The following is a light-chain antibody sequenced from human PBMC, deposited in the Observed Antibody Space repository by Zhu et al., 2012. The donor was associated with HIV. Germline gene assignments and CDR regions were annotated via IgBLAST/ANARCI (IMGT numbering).Light chain of an antibody. Sequence: ENVLTQSPGILSLSPGERATLSCRASQSVSSGDFAWFQQRPGQAPRLIMYDTYRRPAGIPDRFTGSGSGTDFTLTISRLQPEDFALYFCQQYDTSPETFGQGTQ. CDR2: DTY. CDR1: QSVSSGD. V-gene: IGKV3-20*01. CDR3: QQYDTSPET. J-gene: IGKJ1*01.